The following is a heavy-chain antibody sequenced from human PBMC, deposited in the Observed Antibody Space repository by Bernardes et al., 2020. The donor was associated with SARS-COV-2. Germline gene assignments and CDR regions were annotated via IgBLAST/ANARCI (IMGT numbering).Heavy chain of an antibody. D-gene: IGHD3-22*01. Sequence: ASVKVSCKASGYTFTSYGISWVRQAPGQGLEWMGWISAYNGNTNYAQKLQGRVTMTTDTSTSTAYMELRSLRSDDTAVYYCARDLGRIITMIVVVEPSGMDVWGQGTTVTVSS. CDR3: ARDLGRIITMIVVVEPSGMDV. CDR2: ISAYNGNT. V-gene: IGHV1-18*01. CDR1: GYTFTSYG. J-gene: IGHJ6*02.